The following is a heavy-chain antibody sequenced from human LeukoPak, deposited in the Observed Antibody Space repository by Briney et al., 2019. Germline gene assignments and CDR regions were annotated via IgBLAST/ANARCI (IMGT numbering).Heavy chain of an antibody. Sequence: ATVKISCKVSGYIFTAYFIPWVQQAPGKGLEWLGLVDPDDGETQYADNFQGRVTITADTSTDTAYMELSSLTSDDTAVYYCATDLDGDYFDYWGQGTLVTVSS. CDR3: ATDLDGDYFDY. CDR2: VDPDDGET. V-gene: IGHV1-69-2*01. CDR1: GYIFTAYF. J-gene: IGHJ4*02. D-gene: IGHD3/OR15-3a*01.